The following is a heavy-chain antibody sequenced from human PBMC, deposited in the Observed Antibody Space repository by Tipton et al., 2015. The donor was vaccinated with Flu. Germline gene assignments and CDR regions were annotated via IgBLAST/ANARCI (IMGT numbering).Heavy chain of an antibody. CDR2: ISSSGTTR. CDR3: ARVCPQDSSGWYFNHLDY. Sequence: SLRLSCAASGFTFSSYEMNWVRQAPGKGLEWVSYISSSGTTRFYADSVRGRFTISRDNAKNSLYLQMNSLRAEDTAVYYCARVCPQDSSGWYFNHLDYWGQGTLVIVSS. V-gene: IGHV3-48*03. J-gene: IGHJ4*02. CDR1: GFTFSSYE. D-gene: IGHD6-19*01.